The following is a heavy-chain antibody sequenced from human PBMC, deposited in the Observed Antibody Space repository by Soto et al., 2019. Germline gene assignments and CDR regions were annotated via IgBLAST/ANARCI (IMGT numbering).Heavy chain of an antibody. CDR2: ISSSSSYI. CDR1: GFTFSSYS. V-gene: IGHV3-21*01. D-gene: IGHD2-15*01. Sequence: EVQLVESGGGLVKPGGSLRLSCAASGFTFSSYSMNWVRQAPGKGLEWVSSISSSSSYIYYADSVKGRFTISRDNAKNSLYLQMNSLRAEDTAVYYCARGPRSVVVAATQGDWFDPWGQGTLVTVSS. J-gene: IGHJ5*02. CDR3: ARGPRSVVVAATQGDWFDP.